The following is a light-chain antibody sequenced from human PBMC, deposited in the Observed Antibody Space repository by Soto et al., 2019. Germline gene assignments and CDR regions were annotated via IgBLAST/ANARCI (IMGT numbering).Light chain of an antibody. CDR3: SSYTSSSTLDV. CDR1: SSDVGGYNY. Sequence: QSLLTQPASVSGSPGQSITISCPGTSSDVGGYNYVSWYQQHPGKAPKLMIYDVSNRPSGVSNRFSGSKPGNAASLTISGLQAEDEADFYCSSYTSSSTLDVFGTGTKVTVL. J-gene: IGLJ1*01. V-gene: IGLV2-14*01. CDR2: DVS.